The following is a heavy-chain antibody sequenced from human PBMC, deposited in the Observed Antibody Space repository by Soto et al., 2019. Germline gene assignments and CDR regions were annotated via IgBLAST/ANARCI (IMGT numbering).Heavy chain of an antibody. J-gene: IGHJ4*02. D-gene: IGHD3-3*01. Sequence: LRLSCAASGFTFSSYAMSWVRQAPGKGLEWVSAISGSGGSTYYADSVKGRFTISRDNSKNTLYLQMNSLRAEDTAVYYCAKAPFYYDFWSGHDYWGQGTLVTVSS. CDR2: ISGSGGST. CDR1: GFTFSSYA. CDR3: AKAPFYYDFWSGHDY. V-gene: IGHV3-23*01.